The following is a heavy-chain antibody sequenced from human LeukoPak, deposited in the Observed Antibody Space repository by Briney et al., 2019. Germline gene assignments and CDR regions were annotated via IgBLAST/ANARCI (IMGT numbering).Heavy chain of an antibody. CDR3: ARTQSQSGSYRYYFGY. V-gene: IGHV4-61*08. CDR1: GASVCSAGYY. J-gene: IGHJ4*02. Sequence: SETLSLTCTVSGASVCSAGYYGSWIRRPPGGGLEWIGYVYYIANTNYKPSLKSRVPMSVDPSKNQFSLKVKSVTAADTAMYYCARTQSQSGSYRYYFGYWGQGTLVTLS. D-gene: IGHD1-26*01. CDR2: VYYIANT.